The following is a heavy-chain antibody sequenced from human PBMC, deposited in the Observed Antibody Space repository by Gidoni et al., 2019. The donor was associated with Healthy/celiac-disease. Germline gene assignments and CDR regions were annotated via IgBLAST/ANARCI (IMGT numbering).Heavy chain of an antibody. CDR1: GSSFTSYW. CDR2: IDPSDSYT. CDR3: ARGGFNSGSYQLDV. Sequence: ELQLVQSGAEVNKPGESLRISRTGSGSSFTSYWISWVRQMPGKGLGWMGRIDPSDSYTNYSPSFQGNVTISADKSISTAYLQWSSLKASDTAMYYCARGGFNSGSYQLDVWGQGTTVTVSS. D-gene: IGHD1-26*01. J-gene: IGHJ6*02. V-gene: IGHV5-10-1*03.